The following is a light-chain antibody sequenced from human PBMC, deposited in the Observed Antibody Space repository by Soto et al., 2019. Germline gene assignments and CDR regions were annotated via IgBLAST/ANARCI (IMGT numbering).Light chain of an antibody. Sequence: EIVLTHSPGTLSLSPVDRATLSCRASQSVSRSYLGWYQQKPGQAPRLLMYGASIRAAGVPDRFSGSGSGTEFTLTISRLEPEDFTVYYCHHYETFGQGTKVDIK. J-gene: IGKJ1*01. CDR2: GAS. V-gene: IGKV3-20*01. CDR3: HHYET. CDR1: QSVSRSY.